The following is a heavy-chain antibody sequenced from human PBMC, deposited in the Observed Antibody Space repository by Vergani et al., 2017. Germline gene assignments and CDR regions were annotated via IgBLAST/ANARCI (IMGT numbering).Heavy chain of an antibody. Sequence: EGQLVESGGDWVQRGGSLRLSCAASGFISSSYWMSWVRQAPGKGLEWVANVNQDGSEKYYVDSVRGRFTISRDNAKSSIYLQMNSLRAEDTAVYYCARDGPYIRYYYYGMDVWGQGTTVTVSS. CDR3: ARDGPYIRYYYYGMDV. D-gene: IGHD2-21*01. CDR2: VNQDGSEK. J-gene: IGHJ6*02. V-gene: IGHV3-7*03. CDR1: GFISSSYW.